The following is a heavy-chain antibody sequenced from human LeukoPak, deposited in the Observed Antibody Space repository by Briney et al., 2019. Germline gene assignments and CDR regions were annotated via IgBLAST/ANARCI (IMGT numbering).Heavy chain of an antibody. CDR3: GRLDYYYYYMDV. CDR1: GGSISSSSYY. CDR2: IYYSGST. J-gene: IGHJ6*03. Sequence: SETLSLTCTVSGGSISSSSYYWGWIRQPPGKGLEWIGSIYYSGSTYYNPSLKSRVTISVDTSKNQFSLKLSSVTATDTAMYYCGRLDYYYYYMDVWGKGTTVTISS. V-gene: IGHV4-39*01.